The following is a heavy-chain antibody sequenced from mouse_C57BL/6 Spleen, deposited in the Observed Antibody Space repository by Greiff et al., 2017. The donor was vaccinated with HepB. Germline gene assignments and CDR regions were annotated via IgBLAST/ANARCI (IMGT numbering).Heavy chain of an antibody. CDR2: IRSKSNNYAT. CDR3: VRQGWSSSYEYFDV. Sequence: EVMLVESGGGLVQPKGSLKLSCAASGFSFNTYAMNWVRQAPGKGLEWVARIRSKSNNYATYYADSVKDRFTISRDDSESMLYLQMNNLKTEDTAMYYCVRQGWSSSYEYFDVWGTGTTVTVSS. CDR1: GFSFNTYA. D-gene: IGHD1-1*01. J-gene: IGHJ1*03. V-gene: IGHV10-1*01.